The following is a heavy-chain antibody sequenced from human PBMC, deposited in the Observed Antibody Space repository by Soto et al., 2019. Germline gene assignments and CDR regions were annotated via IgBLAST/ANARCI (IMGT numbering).Heavy chain of an antibody. D-gene: IGHD2-2*01. V-gene: IGHV3-7*01. Sequence: EVQLVESGGGLVQPGGSLRLSCAASGFTFNSYWMTWVRQAPGKGLEWVANIKQDGSEKYYMDSVRGRFTISRDNAKNSLFLQMNSLRVEDTAVYYCARELSCSRTTCSPAVDYWGQGTLVTVSS. CDR2: IKQDGSEK. CDR1: GFTFNSYW. CDR3: ARELSCSRTTCSPAVDY. J-gene: IGHJ4*02.